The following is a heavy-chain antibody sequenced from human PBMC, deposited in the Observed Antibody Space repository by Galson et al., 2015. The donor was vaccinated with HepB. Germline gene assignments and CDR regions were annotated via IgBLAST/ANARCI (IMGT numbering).Heavy chain of an antibody. Sequence: TVSGGSISSYYWTWIRQPPGKGLGWIGYMYYNGSTDYNPSLKSRVTMSVDTSKNQFSLKLSSVTAADTALYYCARAGYCSSPTCYPTGWFDPWGQGALVTVSS. V-gene: IGHV4-59*01. CDR1: GGSISSYY. D-gene: IGHD2-2*01. CDR2: MYYNGST. CDR3: ARAGYCSSPTCYPTGWFDP. J-gene: IGHJ5*02.